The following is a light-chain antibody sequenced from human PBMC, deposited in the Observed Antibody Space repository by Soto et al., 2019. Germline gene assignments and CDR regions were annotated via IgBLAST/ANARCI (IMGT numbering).Light chain of an antibody. CDR2: KAS. Sequence: DIQMTQSPSTLSGSVGDRVTITCRASQTISSWLAWYQQKPGKAPKLLIYKASTLKSGVPSRFSGSGSGTEFTLTISSLQPDDFATYYCHHYNSYSEAFGQGTMVDI. CDR1: QTISSW. V-gene: IGKV1-5*03. CDR3: HHYNSYSEA. J-gene: IGKJ1*01.